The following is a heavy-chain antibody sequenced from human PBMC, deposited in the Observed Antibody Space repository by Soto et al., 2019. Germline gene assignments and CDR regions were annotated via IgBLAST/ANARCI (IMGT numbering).Heavy chain of an antibody. V-gene: IGHV3-11*05. CDR1: GXSFSDHY. CDR3: VRGGGGGQFDS. Sequence: GSLRLSCAASGXSFSDHYMCWIRQAPGKGLELLSYINTRSNYRGYADSLNGRHIISRDNAKKSRFLQMSSLRAEDMGVNYCVRGGGGGQFDSWGQGTLVTVS. J-gene: IGHJ4*02. CDR2: INTRSNYR. D-gene: IGHD2-21*01.